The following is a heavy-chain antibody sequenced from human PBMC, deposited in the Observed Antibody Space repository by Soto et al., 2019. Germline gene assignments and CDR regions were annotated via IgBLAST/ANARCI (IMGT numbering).Heavy chain of an antibody. J-gene: IGHJ4*02. CDR1: GYRFTSYW. D-gene: IGHD4-17*01. CDR3: ARVFVTTVTIGVAQYYFDY. V-gene: IGHV5-51*01. CDR2: INPYDSNT. Sequence: PGESLKISCKGSGYRFTSYWIGWVRQMPGKGLEWMGIINPYDSNTRYSPSFQGQVTISADKSISTAYLQWSSLKASDTAMYYCARVFVTTVTIGVAQYYFDYWGQGTLVTVSS.